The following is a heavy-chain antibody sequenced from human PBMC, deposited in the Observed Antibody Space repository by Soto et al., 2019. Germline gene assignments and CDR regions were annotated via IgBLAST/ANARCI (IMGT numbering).Heavy chain of an antibody. CDR2: ISGSGGST. V-gene: IGHV3-23*01. J-gene: IGHJ6*02. Sequence: EVQLLESGGGLVQPGGSLRLSCAASGFTFSSYAMSWVRQAPGKGLEWVSAISGSGGSTYYADSVKGRFTISRDNSKNTLYLQMNSLRAEDTAVYYCAKDGKDIVAPFNNYYYYYGMEVWGQGTTVTVSS. D-gene: IGHD5-12*01. CDR3: AKDGKDIVAPFNNYYYYYGMEV. CDR1: GFTFSSYA.